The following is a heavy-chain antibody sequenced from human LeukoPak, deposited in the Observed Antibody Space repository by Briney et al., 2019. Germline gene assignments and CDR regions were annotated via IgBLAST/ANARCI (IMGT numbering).Heavy chain of an antibody. J-gene: IGHJ4*02. CDR1: GFTFSSYS. CDR2: VTSSGSNV. Sequence: GGSLRLSCAASGFTFSSYSMNWVRQAPGKGLEWVSYVTSSGSNVYYADSVKGRFTISRDNAKNSLYLQMNSLRAEDSAVYYCARTSGVYFYLDYWGQGTLVTVSS. D-gene: IGHD1-26*01. CDR3: ARTSGVYFYLDY. V-gene: IGHV3-48*04.